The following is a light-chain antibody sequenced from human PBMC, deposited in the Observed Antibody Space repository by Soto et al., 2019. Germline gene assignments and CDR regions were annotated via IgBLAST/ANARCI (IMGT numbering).Light chain of an antibody. J-gene: IGKJ4*01. Sequence: ENVVTQSPDTLSLSPGERATLSCRASQSVSASYLAWYQHKPGQAPRLLMYGASRRATGIPDRFSGSGSGTDFTLTISRLEPEDFVVYFCQQYGSSPLTFGGGTKVDIK. V-gene: IGKV3-20*01. CDR1: QSVSASY. CDR2: GAS. CDR3: QQYGSSPLT.